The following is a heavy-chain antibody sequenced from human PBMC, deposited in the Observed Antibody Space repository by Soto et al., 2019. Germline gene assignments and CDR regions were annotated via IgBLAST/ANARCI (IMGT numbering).Heavy chain of an antibody. D-gene: IGHD2-21*01. CDR3: ARDLSAVMRFESFKYYRMDV. CDR2: INPIFATP. J-gene: IGHJ6*02. V-gene: IGHV1-69*06. CDR1: GGTFSSNP. Sequence: QVQLMQSGAEVRKPGSSVTVSCKASGGTFSSNPISWVRQAPGQGLEWMGGINPIFATPHYARRFLDRVTLTADRSTNTAYMELTGLTSEDTAIYYCARDLSAVMRFESFKYYRMDVWGQGTTVTVS.